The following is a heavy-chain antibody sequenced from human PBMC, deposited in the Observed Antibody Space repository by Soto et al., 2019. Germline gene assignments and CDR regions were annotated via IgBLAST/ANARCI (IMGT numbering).Heavy chain of an antibody. CDR3: ARAVGYCSSTSCYLGGYYYYGMDV. CDR2: INPNSGGT. CDR1: GYTFTGYY. Sequence: ASVKVSCKASGYTFTGYYMHWVRQAPGQGLEWMGWINPNSGGTNYAQKFQGRVTMTRDTSISTAYMELSRLRSDDTAVYYCARAVGYCSSTSCYLGGYYYYGMDVWGQGTTVTVSS. D-gene: IGHD2-2*01. V-gene: IGHV1-2*02. J-gene: IGHJ6*02.